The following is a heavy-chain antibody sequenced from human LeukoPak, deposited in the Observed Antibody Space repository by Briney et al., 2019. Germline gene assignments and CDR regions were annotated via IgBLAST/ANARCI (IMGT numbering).Heavy chain of an antibody. J-gene: IGHJ4*02. CDR2: ITAIDGRT. CDR3: TKDRRGPAAGKWYFDS. D-gene: IGHD6-13*01. Sequence: PGGSLRLPCVASGFTFSSTTMGWVRQAPGRGLEWVSSITAIDGRTYYADSVRGRFTISRDNSKNTVYLQLNSLRAGDTAIYYCTKDRRGPAAGKWYFDSWGQGTLVTVSS. V-gene: IGHV3-23*01. CDR1: GFTFSSTT.